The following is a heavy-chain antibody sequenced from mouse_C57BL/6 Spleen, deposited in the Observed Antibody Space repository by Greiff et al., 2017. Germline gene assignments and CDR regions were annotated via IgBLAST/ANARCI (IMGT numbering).Heavy chain of an antibody. CDR2: ISSGSSTI. CDR1: GFTFSDYG. V-gene: IGHV5-17*01. J-gene: IGHJ4*01. CDR3: ARPSLGYAMDY. D-gene: IGHD3-1*01. Sequence: EVKVVESGGGLVKPGGSLKLSCAASGFTFSDYGMHWVRQAPEKGLEWVAYISSGSSTIYYADTVKGRFTISRDNAKNTLFLQMTSLRSEDTAMYYCARPSLGYAMDYWGQGTSVTVSS.